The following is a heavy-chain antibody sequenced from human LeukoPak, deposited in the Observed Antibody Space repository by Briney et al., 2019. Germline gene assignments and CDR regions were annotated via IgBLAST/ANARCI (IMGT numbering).Heavy chain of an antibody. CDR2: ISGSGGST. J-gene: IGHJ1*01. Sequence: PGRSLRLSCVASGFTFSSYAMSWVRQAPGKGLEWVSTISGSGGSTYYADSVKGRFTISRDNSKNTLYLQMNSLRAEDTAVYYCAKGLGGSPEPEYFQHWGQGTLVTVSS. CDR3: AKGLGGSPEPEYFQH. CDR1: GFTFSSYA. V-gene: IGHV3-23*01. D-gene: IGHD3-16*01.